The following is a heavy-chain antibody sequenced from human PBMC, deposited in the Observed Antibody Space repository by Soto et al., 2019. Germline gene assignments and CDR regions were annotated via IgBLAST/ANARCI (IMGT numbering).Heavy chain of an antibody. V-gene: IGHV4-59*01. CDR2: IYYSGST. Sequence: PSETLSLTCTVSGGSISSYYWSWIRQPPGKGLEWIGYIYYSGSTNYNPSLKSRVTISVDTSKNQFSLRAEDMAVYYCARDPRKRGESYVRNMHVWGQGTTVTVSS. CDR1: GGSISSYY. J-gene: IGHJ6*02. D-gene: IGHD7-27*01. CDR3: ARDPRKRGESYVRNMHV.